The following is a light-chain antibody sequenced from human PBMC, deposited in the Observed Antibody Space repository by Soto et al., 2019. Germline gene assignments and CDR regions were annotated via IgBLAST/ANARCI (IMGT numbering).Light chain of an antibody. V-gene: IGKV1-12*01. CDR2: AAS. J-gene: IGKJ4*01. CDR1: QDISSW. Sequence: DIQMTHSPSSVSASVGDTVTITCRSSQDISSWVAWYQQKPGKAPKLLISAASSLQSGVPTRFSGSGSGTDFTLIISGLQPEDFATYFCQQGDSFPFTFGGGT. CDR3: QQGDSFPFT.